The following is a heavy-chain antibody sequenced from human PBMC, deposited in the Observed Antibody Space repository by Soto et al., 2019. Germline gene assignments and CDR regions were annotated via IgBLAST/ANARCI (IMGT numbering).Heavy chain of an antibody. CDR1: GFSLRTSGMC. D-gene: IGHD6-19*01. J-gene: IGHJ6*02. CDR2: IDWDDDK. CDR3: ARNWLGYYYGMDV. Sequence: APKPVSPTQPLTLTCPFPGFSLRTSGMCVSWIRQPPGKALEWLARIDWDDDKYYSTSLKTRLTISKDTSKNQVVLTMTNMDPVDTATYYCARNWLGYYYGMDVWGQGTTVTVSS. V-gene: IGHV2-70*11.